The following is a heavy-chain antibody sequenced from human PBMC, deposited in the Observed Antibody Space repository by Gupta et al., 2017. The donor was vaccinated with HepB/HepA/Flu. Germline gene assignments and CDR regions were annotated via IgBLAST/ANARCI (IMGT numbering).Heavy chain of an antibody. D-gene: IGHD2-15*01. J-gene: IGHJ4*02. CDR2: ISSRGDTI. CDR3: AGGPTLVGVLGADY. CDR1: GFSFLSYE. Sequence: EVQLVESGGGLVQPGGSLSLSCVVPGFSFLSYEMNWVRQAPGKGLEWVSCISSRGDTIYYADSVKGRFTISRDNAKNSLFLQMNSLRAEDTAVYYCAGGPTLVGVLGADYWGQGTLVTVSS. V-gene: IGHV3-48*03.